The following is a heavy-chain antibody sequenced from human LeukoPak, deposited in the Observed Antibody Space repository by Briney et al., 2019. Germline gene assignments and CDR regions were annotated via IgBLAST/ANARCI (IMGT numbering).Heavy chain of an antibody. J-gene: IGHJ4*02. D-gene: IGHD3-16*01. V-gene: IGHV3-23*01. CDR1: GFTFSSYA. CDR3: AKGSGSYYQNYFDY. CDR2: IGGSGGST. Sequence: GGSLRLSCSASGFTFSSYAMSWVRQAPGKGLEWVSAIGGSGGSTYYADSVKGRFTISRDNSKNTLYLQMNSLRAEDTAVYYCAKGSGSYYQNYFDYWGQGTLVTVSS.